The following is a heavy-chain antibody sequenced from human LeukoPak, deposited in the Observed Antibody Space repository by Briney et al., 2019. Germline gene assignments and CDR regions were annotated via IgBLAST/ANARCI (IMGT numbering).Heavy chain of an antibody. CDR2: ISPNSGGA. D-gene: IGHD4-17*01. V-gene: IGHV1-2*02. CDR1: GYTFTGYY. J-gene: IGHJ4*02. CDR3: ARDIDDYGDYVSDY. Sequence: ASVKVSCKTSGYTFTGYYMHWVRQAPGHGLEWMGWISPNSGGANYAQKYQGRDTMTRDTSISTAYMELSRLRSDDTAVYYCARDIDDYGDYVSDYWGQGTLVTVSS.